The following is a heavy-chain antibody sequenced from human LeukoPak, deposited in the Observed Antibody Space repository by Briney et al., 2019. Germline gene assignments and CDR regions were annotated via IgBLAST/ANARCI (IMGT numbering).Heavy chain of an antibody. CDR2: IRYDGSNK. CDR1: GFTFSSYG. J-gene: IGHJ6*03. CDR3: AKDGGTHGLWGSYYYYYYMDV. Sequence: GGSLRLSCAASGFTFSSYGMHWVRQAPGKGLEWVAFIRYDGSNKYYADSVKGRFTISRDNSKNTLYLQMNSLRAEDTAVYYCAKDGGTHGLWGSYYYYYYMDVWGKGTTVTVSS. D-gene: IGHD3-16*01. V-gene: IGHV3-30*02.